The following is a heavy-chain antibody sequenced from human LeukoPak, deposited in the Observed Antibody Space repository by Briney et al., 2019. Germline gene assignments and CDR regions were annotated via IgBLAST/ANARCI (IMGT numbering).Heavy chain of an antibody. Sequence: PGGSLRLSCAASGFTFSNYWMSWVRQAPGKGLEWVAVISYDGSNKYYADSVKGRFTISRDNSKNTLYLQMNSLRAEDTAVYYCAKDHSLYYYYGMDVWGQGTTVTVSS. CDR3: AKDHSLYYYYGMDV. V-gene: IGHV3-30*18. CDR2: ISYDGSNK. CDR1: GFTFSNYW. J-gene: IGHJ6*02.